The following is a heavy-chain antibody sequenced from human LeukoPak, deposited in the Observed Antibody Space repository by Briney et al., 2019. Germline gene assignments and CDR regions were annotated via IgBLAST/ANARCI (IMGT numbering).Heavy chain of an antibody. CDR2: IYYSGST. CDR3: AREGNFLGWTRHGMDV. CDR1: GGSISSYY. V-gene: IGHV4-59*01. J-gene: IGHJ6*02. D-gene: IGHD3/OR15-3a*01. Sequence: SETLSLTCTVSGGSISSYYWSWIRQPPGKGLEWIGYIYYSGSTNYNPSLKSRVTISVDTSKNQFSLKLSSVTAADTAVYYCAREGNFLGWTRHGMDVWGQGTTVTVSS.